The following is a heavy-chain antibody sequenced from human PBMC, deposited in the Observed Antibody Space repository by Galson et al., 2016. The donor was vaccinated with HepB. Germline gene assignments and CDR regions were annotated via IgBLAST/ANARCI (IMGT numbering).Heavy chain of an antibody. CDR3: VREKGGGYGLDY. Sequence: SLRLSCAASGFIFSDYGMHWVRQAPGKGLEWVAVIWDDGSNKYYADSVKGRFTISRDNSKNTLDLQVNILKVEDTAVYYCVREKGGGYGLDYWGQGILVTVSS. D-gene: IGHD5-12*01. V-gene: IGHV3-33*01. CDR1: GFIFSDYG. J-gene: IGHJ4*01. CDR2: IWDDGSNK.